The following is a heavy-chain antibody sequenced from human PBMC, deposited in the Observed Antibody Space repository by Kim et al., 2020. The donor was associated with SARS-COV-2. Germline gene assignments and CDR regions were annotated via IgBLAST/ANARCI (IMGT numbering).Heavy chain of an antibody. CDR3: ARDGAASEYYYYGMDV. Sequence: GGSLRLSCAASGFTFSSYEMNWVRQAPGKGLEWVSYISSSGSTIYYADSVKGRFTISRDNAKNSLYLQMNSLRAEDTAVYYCARDGAASEYYYYGMDVWGQGTTVTVSS. D-gene: IGHD3-16*01. V-gene: IGHV3-48*03. CDR2: ISSSGSTI. J-gene: IGHJ6*02. CDR1: GFTFSSYE.